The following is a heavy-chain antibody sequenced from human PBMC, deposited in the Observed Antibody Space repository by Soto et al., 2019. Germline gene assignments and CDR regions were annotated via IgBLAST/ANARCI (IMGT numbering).Heavy chain of an antibody. CDR1: GGSISSGGYY. Sequence: PSETLSLTCTVSGGSISSGGYYWTWIRQHPGKGLEWIGYIYYSGSTYYNPSLKSRVTISVDTSKNQFSLKLSSVTAADTAVYYCARGYDRTSCDYWGQGTLVTVS. J-gene: IGHJ4*02. CDR2: IYYSGST. V-gene: IGHV4-31*03. CDR3: ARGYDRTSCDY. D-gene: IGHD2-2*01.